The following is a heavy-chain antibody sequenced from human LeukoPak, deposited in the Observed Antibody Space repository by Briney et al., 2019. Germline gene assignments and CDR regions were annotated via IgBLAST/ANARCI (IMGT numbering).Heavy chain of an antibody. CDR2: IYYSGST. Sequence: SETLSLTCTVSGGSISSYYWSWIRQPPGKGLEWIGYIYYSGSTNYNPSLKSRVTISVDTTKNQFSLKLSPVTAADTAVYYCARGYLLFQDYYDSSGYFDYWGQGTLVTVSS. V-gene: IGHV4-59*01. J-gene: IGHJ4*02. CDR1: GGSISSYY. D-gene: IGHD3-22*01. CDR3: ARGYLLFQDYYDSSGYFDY.